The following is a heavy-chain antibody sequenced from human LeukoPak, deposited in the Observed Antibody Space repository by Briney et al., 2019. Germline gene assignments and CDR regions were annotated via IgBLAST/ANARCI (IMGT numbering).Heavy chain of an antibody. D-gene: IGHD3-16*01. J-gene: IGHJ3*02. CDR3: ARVEGDDAFDI. CDR1: GYAFTSYY. CDR2: INPSGGST. Sequence: GASVKVSCKASGYAFTSYYMHWVRQAPGQGLEWMGIINPSGGSTSYAQKFQGRVTMTRDTSTSTVYMELSSLRSEDTAVYYCARVEGDDAFDIWGQGTMVTVSS. V-gene: IGHV1-46*01.